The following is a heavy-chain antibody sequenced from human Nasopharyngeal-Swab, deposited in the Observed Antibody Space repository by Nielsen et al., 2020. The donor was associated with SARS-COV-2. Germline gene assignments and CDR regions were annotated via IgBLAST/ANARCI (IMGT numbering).Heavy chain of an antibody. CDR1: GYTFTSYD. CDR2: MNPNSGNT. V-gene: IGHV1-8*01. D-gene: IGHD3-3*01. J-gene: IGHJ6*02. CDR3: ARGGPAYYDFWSGYLPYYYYGMDV. Sequence: ASVKVSCKASGYTFTSYDINWVRQATGQGLEWMGWMNPNSGNTGYAQKFQGRVTMTRNTSISTAYTELSSLRSEDTAVYYCARGGPAYYDFWSGYLPYYYYGMDVWGQGTTVTVSS.